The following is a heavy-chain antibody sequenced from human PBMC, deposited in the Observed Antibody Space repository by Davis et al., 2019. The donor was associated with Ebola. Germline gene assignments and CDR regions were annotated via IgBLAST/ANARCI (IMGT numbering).Heavy chain of an antibody. CDR1: GFPFRNYG. V-gene: IGHV3-21*06. CDR2: ISSASRNM. CDR3: ARDTSYGNGWYSEFDS. J-gene: IGHJ4*02. Sequence: PGGSLRLSCAASGFPFRNYGMNWVRQAPGKGLEWVSSISSASRNMYYADSMKGRFTISRDNAKNSLYLQMNSLRADDTAVYYCARDTSYGNGWYSEFDSWGQGTPVTVSS. D-gene: IGHD6-19*01.